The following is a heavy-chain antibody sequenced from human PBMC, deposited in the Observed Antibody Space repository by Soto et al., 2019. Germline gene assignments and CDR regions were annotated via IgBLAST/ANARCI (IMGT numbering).Heavy chain of an antibody. V-gene: IGHV2-5*01. D-gene: IGHD4-4*01. CDR3: AKRRAISNKLFFDH. CDR2: LYWNDDE. Sequence: QITLRESGPTLVKPTQTLPLSCTLSGFSINTGGVGVGWIRQPPGKAPEWLALLYWNDDEWYSPSLRNSLSVTKDAYENRVVLTMTHLDPTDTGTYYCAKRRAISNKLFFDHWGQGALVTVSS. J-gene: IGHJ4*02. CDR1: GFSINTGGVG.